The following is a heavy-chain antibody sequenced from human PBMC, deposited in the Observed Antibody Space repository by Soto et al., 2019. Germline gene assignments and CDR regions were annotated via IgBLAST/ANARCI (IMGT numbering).Heavy chain of an antibody. V-gene: IGHV4-39*01. CDR1: GGSISSSSYY. CDR2: IYYSGST. Sequence: TSETLSLTCTVSGGSISSSSYYWGWIRQPPGKGLEWIGSIYYSGSTYYNPSLKSRVTISVDTSKNQFSLKLSSVTAADTAVYYCARIPRGWRNQNYYYYMDVWGKGTTVTVSS. D-gene: IGHD6-19*01. J-gene: IGHJ6*03. CDR3: ARIPRGWRNQNYYYYMDV.